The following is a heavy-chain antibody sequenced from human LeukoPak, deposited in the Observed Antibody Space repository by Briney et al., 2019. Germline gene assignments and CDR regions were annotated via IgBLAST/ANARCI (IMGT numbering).Heavy chain of an antibody. CDR3: ARGWVEKDY. CDR2: INIDGSST. J-gene: IGHJ4*02. Sequence: PGGSLRLSCAASGFSFSDYWMNWVRQAPGKGLVWVSRINIDGSSTSYADSVKGRFTISRENAKNTLYLQMNSLRAEDTAVYYCARGWVEKDYWGQGTLVTVSS. CDR1: GFSFSDYW. D-gene: IGHD2-15*01. V-gene: IGHV3-74*01.